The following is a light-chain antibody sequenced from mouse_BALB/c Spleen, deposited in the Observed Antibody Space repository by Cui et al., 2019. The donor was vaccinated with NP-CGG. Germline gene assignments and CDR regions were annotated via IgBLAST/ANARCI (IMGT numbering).Light chain of an antibody. CDR3: ALWYTNHWV. V-gene: IGLV1*01. J-gene: IGLJ1*01. CDR1: TGAVTTSNY. Sequence: QAVVTQESALITSPGETVTLTCHSSTGAVTTSNYANGVQEKPDHLFTGLIGGTNNRVPGVPARFSGSLIGDKAALTITGAQTEDEAIYFCALWYTNHWVFGGGTKLTVL. CDR2: GTN.